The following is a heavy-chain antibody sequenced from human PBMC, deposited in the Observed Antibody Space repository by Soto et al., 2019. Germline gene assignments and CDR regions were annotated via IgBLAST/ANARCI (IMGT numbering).Heavy chain of an antibody. CDR1: GFTFSSYA. CDR3: AKDQGDSSSWYLDY. J-gene: IGHJ4*02. V-gene: IGHV3-23*01. D-gene: IGHD6-13*01. Sequence: EVQLLESGGGLVQPGGSLRLSCAASGFTFSSYAMSWVRQAPGKGLEWVSAIRGSGGSTYYADSVKGRFTISRDNSKNTLYLQMNSLRAEDTAVYYCAKDQGDSSSWYLDYWGQGTLVTVSS. CDR2: IRGSGGST.